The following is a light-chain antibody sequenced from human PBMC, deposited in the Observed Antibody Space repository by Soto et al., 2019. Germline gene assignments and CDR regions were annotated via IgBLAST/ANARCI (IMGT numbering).Light chain of an antibody. J-gene: IGKJ1*01. CDR2: WAS. CDR3: QQYYSTPPT. CDR1: QSVLYSSNNKNY. Sequence: DIVMTQSPDSLAVSLGERATINCKSSQSVLYSSNNKNYLAWYQQKPGQPPNLLIFWASTRESGVPDRFSGSGSGTDCTRTISSLQAEDVAVYYCQQYYSTPPTFGQGTKVEIK. V-gene: IGKV4-1*01.